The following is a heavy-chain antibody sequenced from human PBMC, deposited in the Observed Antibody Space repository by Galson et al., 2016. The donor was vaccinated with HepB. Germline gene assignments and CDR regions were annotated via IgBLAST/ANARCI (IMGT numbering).Heavy chain of an antibody. CDR3: ARERVTGTRWFDP. CDR2: INNDGSHT. Sequence: SLRLSCAASGFTFGTHWMHWVRQAPGKGLVWVSRINNDGSHTSYADFVKGRFTISRDNVKNVLYMEMTSLRVDDTALYYCARERVTGTRWFDPWGQGTLVTVSS. D-gene: IGHD6-19*01. CDR1: GFTFGTHW. J-gene: IGHJ5*02. V-gene: IGHV3-74*01.